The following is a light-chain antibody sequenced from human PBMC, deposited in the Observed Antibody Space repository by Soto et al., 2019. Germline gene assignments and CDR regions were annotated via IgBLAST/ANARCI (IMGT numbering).Light chain of an antibody. CDR2: EVT. CDR3: SSYTNINTRACV. Sequence: QSALTQPASVSGSPGQSITISCTGTSGDIGSYNRVSWYQQHPGKAPKLIIYEVTDRPSGVSNRFSGSKSGNTASLTISGLQAGDEAENYCSSYTNINTRACVFGTGTKLTVL. V-gene: IGLV2-14*01. CDR1: SGDIGSYNR. J-gene: IGLJ1*01.